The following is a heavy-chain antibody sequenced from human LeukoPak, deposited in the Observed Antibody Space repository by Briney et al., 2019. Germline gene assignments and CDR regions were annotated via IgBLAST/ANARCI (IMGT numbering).Heavy chain of an antibody. CDR1: GFTFSSYW. V-gene: IGHV3-7*04. J-gene: IGHJ5*02. D-gene: IGHD5-24*01. Sequence: PGGSLRLSCAASGFTFSSYWMTWVRQAPGKGLEWVASINQDQNEINYVESVRGRFTSSRDNAKNSLYLQMNSLTAEDTALYYCVRAHNPGCWFDPWGQGTLVTVSS. CDR2: INQDQNEI. CDR3: VRAHNPGCWFDP.